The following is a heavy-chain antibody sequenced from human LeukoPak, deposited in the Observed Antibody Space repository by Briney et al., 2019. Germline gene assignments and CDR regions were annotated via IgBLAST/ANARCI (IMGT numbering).Heavy chain of an antibody. CDR1: GGSISSSSYY. V-gene: IGHV4-39*01. J-gene: IGHJ4*02. CDR3: ARRRPSHYFDY. CDR2: IYYSGST. Sequence: PSETLSLTCTVSGGSISSSSYYWGWIRQPPGKGLEWIGSIYYSGSTYYNPSLKSRLTISVDTSKNQFSLKLSSVTAADTAVYYCARRRPSHYFDYWGQGTLVTVSS.